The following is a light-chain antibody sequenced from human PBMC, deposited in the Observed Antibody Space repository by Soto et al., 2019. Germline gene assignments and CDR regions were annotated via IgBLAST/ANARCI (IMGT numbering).Light chain of an antibody. CDR3: QQRSNWPSIT. CDR2: GAS. V-gene: IGKV3-11*01. J-gene: IGKJ5*01. CDR1: QSVSRR. Sequence: PGGIATLSCKSSQSVSRRLAWYQHRPGQSPRLLISGASIRASGVPFRFSGSGSGTDFTLTISSLEPEDSAVYYCQQRSNWPSITFGQGTRLEIK.